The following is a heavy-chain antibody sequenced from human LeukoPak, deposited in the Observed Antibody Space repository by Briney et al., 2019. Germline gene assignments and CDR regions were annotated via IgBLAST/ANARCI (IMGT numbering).Heavy chain of an antibody. Sequence: GGSLRLSCAVSGFTFSGYHMSWIRQAPGKGLEWVSYISSGGSSISHADSVKGRFTISRDNAENSLYLQMNSLRAEDTALYYCARDFCSTTSCRFDYWGQGTLVTVSS. D-gene: IGHD2-2*01. CDR1: GFTFSGYH. V-gene: IGHV3-11*04. CDR2: ISSGGSSI. J-gene: IGHJ4*02. CDR3: ARDFCSTTSCRFDY.